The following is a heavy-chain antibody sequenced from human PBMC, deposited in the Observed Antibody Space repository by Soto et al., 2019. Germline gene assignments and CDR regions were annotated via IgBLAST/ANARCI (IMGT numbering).Heavy chain of an antibody. V-gene: IGHV3-30-3*01. D-gene: IGHD6-19*01. CDR2: ISYDGSNK. CDR3: AGGIAVFYGMDV. Sequence: GGSLRLSCAASGFTFSSYAMHWVRQAPGKGLEWVAVISYDGSNKYYADSVKGRFTTSRDNSKNTLYLQMNSLRAEDTAVYYCAGGIAVFYGMDVWGQGTTVTVSS. CDR1: GFTFSSYA. J-gene: IGHJ6*02.